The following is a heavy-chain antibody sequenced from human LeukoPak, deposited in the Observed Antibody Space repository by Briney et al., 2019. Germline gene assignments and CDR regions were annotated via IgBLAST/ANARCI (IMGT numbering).Heavy chain of an antibody. CDR2: INWNGGST. Sequence: GGSLRLSCAASGFTFDDYGLSWVRHAPGKGLEWVSGINWNGGSTGYADSVKGRFTISRDNANNSLHLQMNSLRVEDTGIYFCARGSTFGGVISDFWGQGTLVTVSS. CDR1: GFTFDDYG. V-gene: IGHV3-20*04. J-gene: IGHJ4*02. CDR3: ARGSTFGGVISDF. D-gene: IGHD3-16*02.